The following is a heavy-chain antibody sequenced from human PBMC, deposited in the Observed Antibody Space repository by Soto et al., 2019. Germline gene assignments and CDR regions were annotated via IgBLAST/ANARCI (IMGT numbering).Heavy chain of an antibody. CDR3: ASLAWATPYCSGGSCLYYFDY. CDR1: GGSISSSSYY. Sequence: QLQLQESGPGLVKPSETLSLTCTVSGGSISSSSYYWGWIRQPPGKGLEWIGSIYYSGSTYYNPSLKSRVTISVDTSKTQFSLKLSSVTAADTAVYYCASLAWATPYCSGGSCLYYFDYWGQGTLVTVSS. J-gene: IGHJ4*02. D-gene: IGHD2-15*01. CDR2: IYYSGST. V-gene: IGHV4-39*01.